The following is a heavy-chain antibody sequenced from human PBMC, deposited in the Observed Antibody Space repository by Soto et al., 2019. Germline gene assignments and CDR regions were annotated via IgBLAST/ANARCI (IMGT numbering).Heavy chain of an antibody. D-gene: IGHD3-22*01. CDR3: ARKMTRSYYDSSGYPTPHVDY. CDR1: GFTFTRYS. Sequence: GGSLRLSCAASGFTFTRYSMNWVRQAPGKGLEWVSSISSTTNYIYYGDSMKGRFTISRDNAKNSLYLQMNSLRAEDTAVYYCARKMTRSYYDSSGYPTPHVDYWGQGTLVTVSS. J-gene: IGHJ4*02. CDR2: ISSTTNYI. V-gene: IGHV3-21*01.